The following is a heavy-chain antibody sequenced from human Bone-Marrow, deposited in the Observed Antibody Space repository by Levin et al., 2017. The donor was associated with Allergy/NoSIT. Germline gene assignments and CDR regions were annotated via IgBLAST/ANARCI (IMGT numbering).Heavy chain of an antibody. V-gene: IGHV3-48*04. CDR2: ISSTGSSI. CDR1: GFTFSDSH. D-gene: IGHD3-16*01. J-gene: IGHJ2*01. Sequence: PSETLSLTCAASGFTFSDSHMNWVRQAPGKGLQWVSYISSTGSSIYYADSVKGRFTISRDNANNSLYLQMNSLRAEDTAVYYCARDSGWNYGGYFDLWGRGTLVTVSS. CDR3: ARDSGWNYGGYFDL.